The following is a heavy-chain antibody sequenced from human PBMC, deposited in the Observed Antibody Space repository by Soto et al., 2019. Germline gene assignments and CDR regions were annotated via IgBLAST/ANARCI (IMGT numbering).Heavy chain of an antibody. CDR1: SGSISSSNW. CDR3: ASSASIREGYYFDY. CDR2: IYHSGST. D-gene: IGHD3-10*01. V-gene: IGHV4-4*02. Sequence: SETLSLTCAVSSGSISSSNWWSWVRQPPGKGLEWIGEIYHSGSTNYNPSLKSRVTISVDKSKNQFSLKLSSVTAADTAVYYCASSASIREGYYFDYWGQGTLVTVSS. J-gene: IGHJ4*02.